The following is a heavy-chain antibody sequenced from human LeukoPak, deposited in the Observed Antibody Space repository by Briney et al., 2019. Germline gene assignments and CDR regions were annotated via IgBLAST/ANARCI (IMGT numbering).Heavy chain of an antibody. CDR3: ARGVAVAGMLD. Sequence: GASVKVSCKASGDTFSSYAISWVRQAPGQGLEWMGGIIPIFGTANYAQKFQGRVTITADESTSTAYMELSSLRSEDTAVYYCARGVAVAGMLDWGQGTLVTVSS. D-gene: IGHD6-19*01. CDR1: GDTFSSYA. J-gene: IGHJ4*02. V-gene: IGHV1-69*13. CDR2: IIPIFGTA.